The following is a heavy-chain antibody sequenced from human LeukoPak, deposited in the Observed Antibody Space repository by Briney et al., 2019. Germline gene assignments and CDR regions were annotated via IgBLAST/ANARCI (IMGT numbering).Heavy chain of an antibody. CDR2: ISYDGSNK. V-gene: IGHV3-30*18. D-gene: IGHD2-2*01. CDR1: GFTFSSYG. CDR3: AKEVIVVVPAAIYYFDY. Sequence: GSLRLSCAASGFTFSSYGMHWVRQAPGKGLEWVAVISYDGSNKYYADSVKGRFTISRDNSKNTLYLQMNSLRAEDTAVYYCAKEVIVVVPAAIYYFDYWGQGTLATVSS. J-gene: IGHJ4*02.